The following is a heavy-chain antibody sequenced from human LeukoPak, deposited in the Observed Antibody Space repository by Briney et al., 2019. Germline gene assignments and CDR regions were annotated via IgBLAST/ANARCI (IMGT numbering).Heavy chain of an antibody. Sequence: PGGSLRLSCAASGFTFSSYEMNWVRQAPGKGLEWVSYISSSGSTIYYADSVKGRFTISRDNAKNSLYLQMNSLRADDTAVYYCARDDTSGGYYEFGYWGQGTLVTVSS. CDR1: GFTFSSYE. D-gene: IGHD6-19*01. V-gene: IGHV3-48*03. CDR2: ISSSGSTI. J-gene: IGHJ4*02. CDR3: ARDDTSGGYYEFGY.